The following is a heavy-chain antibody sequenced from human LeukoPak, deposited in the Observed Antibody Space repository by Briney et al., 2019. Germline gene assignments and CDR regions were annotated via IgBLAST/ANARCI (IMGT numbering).Heavy chain of an antibody. V-gene: IGHV3-15*01. Sequence: GGSLRLSCAASAFTFSDAWMTWVRQAPGKGLEWVGRIKSKTDGGTTDYAAPVKGRFTISRDHSKNTLYLQMNSLKTEDTAVYYCTTGSRLRYSDYWGQGTLVTVSS. CDR3: TTGSRLRYSDY. CDR2: IKSKTDGGTT. D-gene: IGHD3-9*01. CDR1: AFTFSDAW. J-gene: IGHJ4*02.